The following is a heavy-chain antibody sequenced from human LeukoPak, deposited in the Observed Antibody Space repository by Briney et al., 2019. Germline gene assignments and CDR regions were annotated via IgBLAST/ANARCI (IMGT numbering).Heavy chain of an antibody. CDR3: ARHRWTTVTTPFNY. J-gene: IGHJ4*02. D-gene: IGHD4-17*01. CDR2: IYYSGST. V-gene: IGHV4-39*01. Sequence: SETLSLTCTVSGGSISSSNYYWGWIRQPPGKGLEWIGTIYYSGSTYYNPSLKSRVTISVDMSKNQFSLKLSSVTAADTAVYYCARHRWTTVTTPFNYWGQGALVTASS. CDR1: GGSISSSNYY.